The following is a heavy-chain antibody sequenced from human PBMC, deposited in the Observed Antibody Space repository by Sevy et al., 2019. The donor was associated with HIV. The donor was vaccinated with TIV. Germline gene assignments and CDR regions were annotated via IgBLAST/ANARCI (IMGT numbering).Heavy chain of an antibody. Sequence: GGSLRLSCAASIFTFSDYYMTWIRRAPGKGLECVSHLSSGGSHIDYADSVKGRFTISRDNAKKSLYLQMNSLTAEDTAVYYCARVRYNYGSYYFDYWGQGTLVTVSS. CDR2: LSSGGSHI. D-gene: IGHD5-18*01. V-gene: IGHV3-11*01. J-gene: IGHJ4*02. CDR1: IFTFSDYY. CDR3: ARVRYNYGSYYFDY.